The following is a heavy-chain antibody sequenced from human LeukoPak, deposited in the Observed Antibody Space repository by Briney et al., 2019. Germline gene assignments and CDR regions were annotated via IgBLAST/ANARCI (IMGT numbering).Heavy chain of an antibody. Sequence: GESLKISCKDSGYSFTSYWISWVRQMPGKGLEWMGRIDPSDSYTNYSPSFQGHVTISADKSISTAYLQWSSLKASDTAMYYCARHVLRIETVTTGDFDYWGQGTLVTFSS. D-gene: IGHD4-17*01. V-gene: IGHV5-10-1*01. CDR1: GYSFTSYW. J-gene: IGHJ4*02. CDR3: ARHVLRIETVTTGDFDY. CDR2: IDPSDSYT.